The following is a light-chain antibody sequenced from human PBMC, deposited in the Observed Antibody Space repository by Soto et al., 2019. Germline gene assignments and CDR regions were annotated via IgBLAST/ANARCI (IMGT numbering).Light chain of an antibody. CDR1: SSDIGAYNF. J-gene: IGLJ2*01. Sequence: QSALTQPASVSVSPGQSITISCTGTSSDIGAYNFGSWYQQHPGKAPKLMLYDVNIRPSGVSNRFSGSKSGNTASLTISGLQAEDEADYYCTSWTTSTTMIFGGGTKLTVL. CDR3: TSWTTSTTMI. V-gene: IGLV2-14*03. CDR2: DVN.